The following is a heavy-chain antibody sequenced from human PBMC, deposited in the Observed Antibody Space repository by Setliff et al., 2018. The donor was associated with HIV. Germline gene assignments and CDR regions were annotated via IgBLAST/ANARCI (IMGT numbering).Heavy chain of an antibody. CDR1: GGSISSGDYY. V-gene: IGHV4-30-4*08. CDR3: ARGVPLLPPHY. CDR2: IYYSGST. Sequence: SETLSLTCTVSGGSISSGDYYWSWIRQPPGKGLEWIGQIYYSGSTYYNPSLKSGVTIAVNTSKNQFSLRLTSVTAADTAVYYCARGVPLLPPHYWGQGTLVTVSS. J-gene: IGHJ4*02. D-gene: IGHD2-21*02.